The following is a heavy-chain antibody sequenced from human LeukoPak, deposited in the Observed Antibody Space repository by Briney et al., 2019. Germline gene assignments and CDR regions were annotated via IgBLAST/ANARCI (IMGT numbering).Heavy chain of an antibody. J-gene: IGHJ4*02. CDR3: AKVDGTGNSVFDY. V-gene: IGHV3-74*01. CDR1: GFIFNNYW. Sequence: GWSLRLSCSASGFIFNNYWMHWVRQAPGKGLVWISRVSPDGRSTNYADSAKGRFTISRDNAKNTLYLQMNSLSAEDAAIYYCAKVDGTGNSVFDYWGQGTLVPVSS. D-gene: IGHD2-8*02. CDR2: VSPDGRST.